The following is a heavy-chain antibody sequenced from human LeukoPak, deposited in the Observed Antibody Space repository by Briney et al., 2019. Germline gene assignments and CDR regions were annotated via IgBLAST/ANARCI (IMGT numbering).Heavy chain of an antibody. Sequence: GESLKISCKSSGYNFGSYWIGWVRQMPGKGLEWMGTIYPGDSDINYSPPFQGQVIISADKSTSTAYLQWSSLRASDTAMYYCARGDCSSKTCYLIDYWGQGTLVTVSS. V-gene: IGHV5-51*01. CDR2: IYPGDSDI. J-gene: IGHJ4*02. CDR3: ARGDCSSKTCYLIDY. CDR1: GYNFGSYW. D-gene: IGHD2-2*01.